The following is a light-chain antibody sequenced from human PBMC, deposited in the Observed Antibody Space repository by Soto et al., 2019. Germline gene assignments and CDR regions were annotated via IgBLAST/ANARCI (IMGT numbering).Light chain of an antibody. CDR2: VNIDGSH. V-gene: IGLV4-69*02. CDR3: QTWGTGVQWV. CDR1: SGHTTYA. J-gene: IGLJ3*02. Sequence: QLVLTQSPSTSASLGASVKLTCTLTSGHTTYAITWHQQQPEKGPRYLMRVNIDGSHSKGDGIPDRFSGSSSGAERYLTISNLQSEDEADYYCQTWGTGVQWVFGAGTKVTVL.